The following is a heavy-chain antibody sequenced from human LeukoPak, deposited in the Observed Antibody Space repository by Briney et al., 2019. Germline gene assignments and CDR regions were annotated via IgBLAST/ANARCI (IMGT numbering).Heavy chain of an antibody. Sequence: GGSLGLSCAASGFTFSSYWMSWVRQAPGKGLEWVANIKQDGSEKYYVDSVKGRFTISRDNAKNSLYLQMNSLRAEDTAVYYCARDNEELVLLLEYWGQGTLVTVSS. D-gene: IGHD6-13*01. CDR1: GFTFSSYW. CDR2: IKQDGSEK. J-gene: IGHJ4*02. CDR3: ARDNEELVLLLEY. V-gene: IGHV3-7*04.